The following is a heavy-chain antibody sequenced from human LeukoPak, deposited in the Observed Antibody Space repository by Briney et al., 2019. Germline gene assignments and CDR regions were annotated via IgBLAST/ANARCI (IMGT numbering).Heavy chain of an antibody. D-gene: IGHD6-19*01. J-gene: IGHJ5*02. V-gene: IGHV1-69*13. CDR2: IIPIFGTA. CDR1: GGTFSRYA. CDR3: ARDRGYSSGWSPDWFDP. Sequence: ASVKVSCKASGGTFSRYAISWVRQAPGQGLEWMGGIIPIFGTANYAQKFQGRVTITADESTSTAYMELSSLRSEDTAVYYCARDRGYSSGWSPDWFDPWGQGTLVTVSS.